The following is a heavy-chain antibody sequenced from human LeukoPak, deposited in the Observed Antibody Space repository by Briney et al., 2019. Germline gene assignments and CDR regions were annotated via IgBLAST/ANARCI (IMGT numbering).Heavy chain of an antibody. CDR3: AKSVDTAMLDAFDI. D-gene: IGHD5-18*01. CDR2: ISYDGTNK. J-gene: IGHJ3*02. CDR1: AFTFSSYA. V-gene: IGHV3-30*04. Sequence: GGSLRLSCAASAFTFSSYAMHWVRQAPGKGLEWVTIISYDGTNKYYADSVKGRFTISRDNAKNSLYLQMNSLRAEDTAVYYCAKSVDTAMLDAFDIWGQGTMVTVSS.